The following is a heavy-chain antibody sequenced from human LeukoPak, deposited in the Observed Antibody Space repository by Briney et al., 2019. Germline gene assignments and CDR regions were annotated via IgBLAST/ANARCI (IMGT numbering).Heavy chain of an antibody. J-gene: IGHJ4*02. CDR3: AKDHYDSSGYYYFDD. V-gene: IGHV3-21*01. CDR1: GFTFSSYS. CDR2: ISSSSSYI. Sequence: GGSLRLSCAASGFTFSSYSMNWVRQAPGKGLEWVSSISSSSSYIYYADSVKGRFTISRDNAKNSLYLQMNSLRAEDTAVYYCAKDHYDSSGYYYFDDWGQGTLVTVSS. D-gene: IGHD3-22*01.